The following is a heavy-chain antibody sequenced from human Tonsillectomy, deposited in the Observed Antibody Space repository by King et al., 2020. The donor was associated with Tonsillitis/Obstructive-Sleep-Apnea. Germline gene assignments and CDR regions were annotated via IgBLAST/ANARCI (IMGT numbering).Heavy chain of an antibody. Sequence: QLQESGPGLVKPSETLSLTCTVSGGSISSYYWSWIRQPPGKGLEWIGYIFYSGSTNYNPSLKSRVTISVDTSKNQFSLKLSSVTAADTAVYYCARDRSVVVPGLRVYYGMAVWGQGTTVTVSS. CDR1: GGSISSYY. J-gene: IGHJ6*02. CDR3: ARDRSVVVPGLRVYYGMAV. CDR2: IFYSGST. D-gene: IGHD2-2*01. V-gene: IGHV4-59*01.